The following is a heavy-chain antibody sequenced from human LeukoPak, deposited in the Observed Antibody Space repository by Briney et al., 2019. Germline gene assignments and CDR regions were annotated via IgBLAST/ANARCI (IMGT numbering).Heavy chain of an antibody. CDR1: GGSISSSSYY. Sequence: SETLSLTCTVSGGSISSSSYYWGWIRQPPGKGLEWIGSIYYSGSTYYNPSLKSRVTISVDTSKNQFSLKLSSVTAADTAVYYCGLCTLWFGDPWGWFDPWDQGTLVTVSS. V-gene: IGHV4-39*07. J-gene: IGHJ5*02. CDR3: GLCTLWFGDPWGWFDP. CDR2: IYYSGST. D-gene: IGHD3-10*01.